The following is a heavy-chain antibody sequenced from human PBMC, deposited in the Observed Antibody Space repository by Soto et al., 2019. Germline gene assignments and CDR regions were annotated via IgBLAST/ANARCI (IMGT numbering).Heavy chain of an antibody. Sequence: QLQLQESGSGLVKPSQTLSLTCAVSGVSISSGGYSWSWIRQPPGKGLEWIGYTYHSGSTYYNPSLKSRVTISVDRSKNQFSLKLSSVTAADTAVYYCARAHYGDYGYGMDVWGQGTTVTVSS. D-gene: IGHD4-17*01. CDR2: TYHSGST. J-gene: IGHJ6*02. CDR3: ARAHYGDYGYGMDV. V-gene: IGHV4-30-2*01. CDR1: GVSISSGGYS.